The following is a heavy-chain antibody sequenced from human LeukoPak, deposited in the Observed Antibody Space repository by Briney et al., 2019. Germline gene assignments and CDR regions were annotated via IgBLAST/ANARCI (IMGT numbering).Heavy chain of an antibody. J-gene: IGHJ4*02. V-gene: IGHV3-23*01. CDR1: GFTFSSYA. CDR3: AKGGKWDVTPFDY. Sequence: PGGSLRLSCAASGFTFSSYAMSWVRQAPGKGLEWVSAISGSGGSTYYADSVKGRFTISRDNSKNMLYLQMNSLRAEDTAVYYCAKGGKWDVTPFDYWGQGTLVTVSS. D-gene: IGHD1-26*01. CDR2: ISGSGGST.